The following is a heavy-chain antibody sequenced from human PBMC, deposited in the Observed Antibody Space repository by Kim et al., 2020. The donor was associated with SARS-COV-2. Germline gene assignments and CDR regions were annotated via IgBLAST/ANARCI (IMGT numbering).Heavy chain of an antibody. D-gene: IGHD2-15*01. Sequence: KGRLTISRDNAKNSVSLQMNSLRAEDTAVYYCARAGFCSGGTCYSSYFDYWGQGTLVTVSS. CDR3: ARAGFCSGGTCYSSYFDY. V-gene: IGHV3-11*06. J-gene: IGHJ4*02.